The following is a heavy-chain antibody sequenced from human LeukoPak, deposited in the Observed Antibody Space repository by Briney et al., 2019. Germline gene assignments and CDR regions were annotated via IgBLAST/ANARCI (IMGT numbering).Heavy chain of an antibody. D-gene: IGHD3-10*01. CDR3: AKGSGSPYYFDY. J-gene: IGHJ4*02. V-gene: IGHV3-30*18. CDR2: ISNDGSNI. CDR1: GFTFSGYG. Sequence: PGRSLRLSCSASGFTFSGYGMHWVRQPPGKGLEWVAVISNDGSNIFYADSVKGRFTISRDNSKNTLYLQMNSLRAEDTAVYYCAKGSGSPYYFDYWGQGTLVTVSS.